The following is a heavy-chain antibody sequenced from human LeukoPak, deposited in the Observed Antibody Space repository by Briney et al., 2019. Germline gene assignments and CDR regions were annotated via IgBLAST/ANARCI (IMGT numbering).Heavy chain of an antibody. J-gene: IGHJ6*02. Sequence: SGGSLRLSCAASGFTFSSHSMNWVRQAPGKGLEWVSSISSSSSYIYYADSVKGRFTISRDNAKNSLYLQMNSLRAEDTAVYYCARDVVGATPEGYNYYYGMDVWGQGTTVTVSS. V-gene: IGHV3-21*01. CDR2: ISSSSSYI. CDR3: ARDVVGATPEGYNYYYGMDV. D-gene: IGHD1-26*01. CDR1: GFTFSSHS.